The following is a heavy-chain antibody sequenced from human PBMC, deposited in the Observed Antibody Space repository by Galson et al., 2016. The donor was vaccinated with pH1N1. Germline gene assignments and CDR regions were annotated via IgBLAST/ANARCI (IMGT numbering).Heavy chain of an antibody. Sequence: SLRLSCAATGFLVTDRFMSWVRQAPGKRLEWVSIIYPGGGTYYADFAEGRFTISRDTSKNTLFLHMNDLRADDTALYYCAVDTVPNGADHWGQGTLVTVSS. CDR1: GFLVTDRF. CDR2: IYPGGGT. V-gene: IGHV3-53*01. CDR3: AVDTVPNGADH. D-gene: IGHD4-17*01. J-gene: IGHJ5*02.